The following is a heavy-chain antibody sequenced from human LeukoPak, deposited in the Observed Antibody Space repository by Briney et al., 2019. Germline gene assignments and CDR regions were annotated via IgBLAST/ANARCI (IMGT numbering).Heavy chain of an antibody. J-gene: IGHJ4*02. Sequence: PGGSLRLSCAASGLTVSSNFMSWVRQAPGKGLEWVSVIYSGGSTYYADSVKGRFTISRDNSKNTLYLQTNSLRAEDTAVYYCARGTSSGWYGAYWGQGTLVTVSS. D-gene: IGHD6-19*01. CDR1: GLTVSSNF. CDR3: ARGTSSGWYGAY. CDR2: IYSGGST. V-gene: IGHV3-66*01.